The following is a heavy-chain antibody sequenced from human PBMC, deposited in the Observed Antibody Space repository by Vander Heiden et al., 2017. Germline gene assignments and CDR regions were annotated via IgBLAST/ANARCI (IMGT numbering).Heavy chain of an antibody. D-gene: IGHD4-17*01. V-gene: IGHV3-30*04. CDR3: ARDRVTTVVMGWFDP. J-gene: IGHJ5*02. CDR1: GFPFSSYA. CDR2: ISYDGSNK. Sequence: QVQLVESGGGVVQPGRSLRLSCAAYGFPFSSYAMHWVRQAPGKGLEWVAVISYDGSNKYYADSVKGRFTISRDNSKNTLYLQMNSLRAEDTAVYYCARDRVTTVVMGWFDPWGQGTLVTVSS.